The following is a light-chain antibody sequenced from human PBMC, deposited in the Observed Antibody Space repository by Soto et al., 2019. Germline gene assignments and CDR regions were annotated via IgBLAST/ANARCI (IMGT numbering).Light chain of an antibody. Sequence: SYELTQPPSVSVAPGVTARITCGGNSIGSKSVHWFHQKPGQAPVLLIYYDYERPSGIPDRFSGSNSGSTATLTISRVEAGDEADYYCQVWDSSSDQVIFGGGTKLTVL. J-gene: IGLJ2*01. CDR1: SIGSKS. CDR2: YDY. CDR3: QVWDSSSDQVI. V-gene: IGLV3-21*04.